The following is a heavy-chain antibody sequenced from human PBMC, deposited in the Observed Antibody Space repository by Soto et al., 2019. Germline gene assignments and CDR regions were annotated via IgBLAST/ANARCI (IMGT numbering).Heavy chain of an antibody. Sequence: GGSLRLSCAASGFTFSSYAMSWVRQAPGKGLEWVSAISGSGGSTYYADSVKGRFTISRDNSKNTLYLQMNSLRAEDTAVYYCAKVNDCSSTSCYATLDYWGQGTLVTVSS. J-gene: IGHJ4*02. V-gene: IGHV3-23*01. D-gene: IGHD2-2*01. CDR1: GFTFSSYA. CDR3: AKVNDCSSTSCYATLDY. CDR2: ISGSGGST.